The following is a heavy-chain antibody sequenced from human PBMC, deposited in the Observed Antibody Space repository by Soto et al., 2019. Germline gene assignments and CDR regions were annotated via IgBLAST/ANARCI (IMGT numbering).Heavy chain of an antibody. J-gene: IGHJ5*02. Sequence: GGSLRLSCPASGFSLRTYGMQWLRRAPGKGLEWVAFIWYDGTKKFYANSVKGRSTISKDNSNNILYLQMSGLRAEDTAVYYCXRDVVTAVAGSVNWFDPWGQGTLVTVSS. CDR3: XRDVVTAVAGSVNWFDP. CDR1: GFSLRTYG. CDR2: IWYDGTKK. V-gene: IGHV3-33*01. D-gene: IGHD6-19*01.